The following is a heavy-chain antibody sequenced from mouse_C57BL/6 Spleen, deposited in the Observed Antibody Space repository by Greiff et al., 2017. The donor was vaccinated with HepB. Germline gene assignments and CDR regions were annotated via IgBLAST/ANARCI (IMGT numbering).Heavy chain of an antibody. Sequence: EVQLVESGGGLVKPGGSLKLSCAASGFTFSSYTMSWVRQTPEKRLEWVATISGGGGNTYYPDSVKGRFTISRDNAKNTLYLQMSSLRSEDTALYYCARPYSTYWYFDVWGTGTTVTVSS. J-gene: IGHJ1*03. CDR2: ISGGGGNT. CDR3: ARPYSTYWYFDV. V-gene: IGHV5-9*01. CDR1: GFTFSSYT. D-gene: IGHD2-5*01.